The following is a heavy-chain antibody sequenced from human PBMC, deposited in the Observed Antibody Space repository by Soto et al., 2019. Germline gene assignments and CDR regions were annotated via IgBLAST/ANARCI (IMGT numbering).Heavy chain of an antibody. Sequence: QVQLQESGPGLVKPSETLSLTCTVSGGSVSSGSYYWSWIRQPPGKGLEWIGYIYYSGSTNSNPSLKSRVTIAVDTSKNQFSLKLSSVTAADTAVYYCARRGGLHFDYWGQGTLVTVSS. CDR1: GGSVSSGSYY. J-gene: IGHJ4*02. D-gene: IGHD3-16*01. CDR3: ARRGGLHFDY. CDR2: IYYSGST. V-gene: IGHV4-61*01.